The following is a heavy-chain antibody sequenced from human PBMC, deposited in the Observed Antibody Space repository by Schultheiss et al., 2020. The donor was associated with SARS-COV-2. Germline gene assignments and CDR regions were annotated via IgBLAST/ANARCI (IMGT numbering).Heavy chain of an antibody. CDR3: TIESHGMDV. CDR1: GFAFVYSS. J-gene: IGHJ6*02. Sequence: GGSLRLSCTASGFAFVYSSLGLVRQAPGKGLEWVGFIRSKAYGGTPEYAASVHGMFTLSRDDSKSIASLQMNRLITVDTSVYYCTIESHGMDVSGQGATVTVSS. V-gene: IGHV3-49*04. CDR2: IRSKAYGGTP.